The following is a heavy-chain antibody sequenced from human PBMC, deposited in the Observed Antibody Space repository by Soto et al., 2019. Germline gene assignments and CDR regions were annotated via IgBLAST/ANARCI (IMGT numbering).Heavy chain of an antibody. J-gene: IGHJ5*01. CDR2: IYWNDDK. V-gene: IGHV2-5*01. CDR3: AYWYHYDTNGHSWFDS. D-gene: IGHD3-22*01. CDR1: GFSLNTRGVG. Sequence: QITLKESGPTLVKPTQTLTLTCTFSGFSLNTRGVGVGWIRQPPGKALEWLALIYWNDDKRYSPSLKTRLTITKDTSKNQVVLRLTNIDPVDTATSYCAYWYHYDTNGHSWFDSWGQGTLVTVSS.